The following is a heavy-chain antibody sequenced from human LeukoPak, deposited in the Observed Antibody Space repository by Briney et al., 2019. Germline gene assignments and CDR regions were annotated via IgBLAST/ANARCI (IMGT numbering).Heavy chain of an antibody. CDR2: INPNSGGT. CDR3: ARVLLGDTGAFDI. V-gene: IGHV1-2*02. D-gene: IGHD1-14*01. J-gene: IGHJ3*02. Sequence: SSVTVSFTASVYTFTGYYMHWVRQAPGQGLEWMGWINPNSGGTNYAQKFQGRVTLTSDTSISTAYMELSRLRSDDTAVYYCARVLLGDTGAFDIWGQGTMVTVSS. CDR1: VYTFTGYY.